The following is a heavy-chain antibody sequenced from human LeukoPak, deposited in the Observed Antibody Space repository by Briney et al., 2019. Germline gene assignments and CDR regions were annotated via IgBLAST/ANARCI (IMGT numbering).Heavy chain of an antibody. CDR1: GFTFSSYA. Sequence: QAGGSLRLSCAASGFTFSSYAMSWVRQAPGKGLEWVSAISGSGTRTYYADSVKGRFTISRDNSKNTLYLQMNSLRAEDTAVYYCAKEETRAYGGDWGRGTLVTVSS. J-gene: IGHJ4*02. CDR2: ISGSGTRT. V-gene: IGHV3-23*01. CDR3: AKEETRAYGGD. D-gene: IGHD4-23*01.